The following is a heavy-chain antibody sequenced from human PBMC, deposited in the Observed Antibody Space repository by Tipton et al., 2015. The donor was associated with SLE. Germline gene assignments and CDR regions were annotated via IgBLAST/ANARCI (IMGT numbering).Heavy chain of an antibody. CDR2: IYYSGST. D-gene: IGHD3-22*01. V-gene: IGHV4-34*01. J-gene: IGHJ6*02. CDR1: GGSFSGFY. Sequence: TLSLTCAVYGGSFSGFYWSWIRQPPGKGLEWIGYIYYSGSTNYNPSLKSRVTISVDTSKNQFSLKLSSVTAADAAVYYCASLLGDYYDSSGYPYYYYGMDVWGQGTTVTVSS. CDR3: ASLLGDYYDSSGYPYYYYGMDV.